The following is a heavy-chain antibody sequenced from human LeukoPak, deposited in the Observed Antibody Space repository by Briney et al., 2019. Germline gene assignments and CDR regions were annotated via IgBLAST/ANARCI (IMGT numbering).Heavy chain of an antibody. J-gene: IGHJ6*03. D-gene: IGHD3-3*01. CDR2: ISAYNGNT. CDR1: GYTFTSYG. Sequence: ASVKVSCKASGYTFTSYGISWVRQAPGQGLEWMGWISAYNGNTNYAQKLQGRVTMTTDTSTSTAYMELRSLRSDDTAVYYCARVQEAPKIFGVPYSYSSCTDVWGKGTTVTVSS. CDR3: ARVQEAPKIFGVPYSYSSCTDV. V-gene: IGHV1-18*01.